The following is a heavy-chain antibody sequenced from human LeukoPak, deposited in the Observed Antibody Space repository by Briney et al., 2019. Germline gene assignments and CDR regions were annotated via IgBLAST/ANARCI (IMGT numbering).Heavy chain of an antibody. CDR1: GGSISSNSYY. CDR3: ASSSSWDAFDI. Sequence: PSETLSLTCTVSGGSISSNSYYWGWIRQPPGKGLEWIGGIHYSGSTYYNPSLKSRVTISVDTSKNQFSLKLSSVTAADTAVYYCASSSSWDAFDIWGQGTMVTVSS. V-gene: IGHV4-39*01. CDR2: IHYSGST. J-gene: IGHJ3*02. D-gene: IGHD6-13*01.